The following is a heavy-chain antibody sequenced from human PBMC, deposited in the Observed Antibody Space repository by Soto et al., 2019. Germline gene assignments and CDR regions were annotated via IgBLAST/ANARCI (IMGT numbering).Heavy chain of an antibody. CDR2: IIPIFGTA. D-gene: IGHD3-22*01. CDR1: GGTFSSYA. J-gene: IGHJ3*02. V-gene: IGHV1-69*13. Sequence: GASVKVSCKASGGTFSSYAISWVRQAPVQGLEWMGGIIPIFGTANYAQKFQGRVTITADEYTSTAYMELSSLRSEDTAVYYCARGNYYYDSSGYYSPVFDAFDIWGRGTMVTLSS. CDR3: ARGNYYYDSSGYYSPVFDAFDI.